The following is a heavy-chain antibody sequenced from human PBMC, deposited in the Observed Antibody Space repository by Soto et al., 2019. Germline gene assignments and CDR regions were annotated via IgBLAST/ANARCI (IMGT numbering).Heavy chain of an antibody. J-gene: IGHJ6*02. V-gene: IGHV3-23*01. CDR3: ASYYYYFSGSYLDYYYYYGMDV. CDR1: GFTFSSYA. Sequence: PGGFLRLSCAASGFTFSSYAMSWVRQAPGKGLEWVSAISGSGGSTYYADSVKGRFTISRDNSKNTLYLQMNSLRAEDTAVYYCASYYYYFSGSYLDYYYYYGMDVWGQGTTVTVSS. D-gene: IGHD3-10*01. CDR2: ISGSGGST.